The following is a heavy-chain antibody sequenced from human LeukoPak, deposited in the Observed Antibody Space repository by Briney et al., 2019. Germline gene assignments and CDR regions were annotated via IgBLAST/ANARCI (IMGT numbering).Heavy chain of an antibody. J-gene: IGHJ4*02. CDR3: ARVGSGSYWDYFDY. D-gene: IGHD3-10*01. CDR1: GYTFTGYY. CDR2: INPNSGGT. Sequence: GASVKVSCKASGYTFTGYYMHWVRQAPGQGFEWMGWINPNSGGTNYAQKFQGWVTMTRDTSISTAYMELSRLRSDDTAVYYCARVGSGSYWDYFDYWGQGTLVTVSS. V-gene: IGHV1-2*04.